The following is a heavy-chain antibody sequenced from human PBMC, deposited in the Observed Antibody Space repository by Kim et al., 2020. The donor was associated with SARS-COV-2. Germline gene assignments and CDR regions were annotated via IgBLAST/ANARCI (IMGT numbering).Heavy chain of an antibody. CDR2: ISAYNGNT. D-gene: IGHD6-19*01. CDR1: GYTFTSNG. Sequence: ASVKVSCKASGYTFTSNGISWVRQAPGQGLEWMGRISAYNGNTNYAQKLQGRDTMTTDTTTRTAYMELRSLRSDDTAVYYCARDRWKSSGWYGFYYYYGMDVWGQGTTVTVSS. V-gene: IGHV1-18*04. CDR3: ARDRWKSSGWYGFYYYYGMDV. J-gene: IGHJ6*02.